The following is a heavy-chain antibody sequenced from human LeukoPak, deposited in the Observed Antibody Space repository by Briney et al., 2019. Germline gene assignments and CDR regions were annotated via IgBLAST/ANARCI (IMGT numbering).Heavy chain of an antibody. J-gene: IGHJ6*02. CDR2: IYYSGST. D-gene: IGHD3-22*01. V-gene: IGHV4-39*01. CDR3: ARRVEYYDSGGYYYYYGMDV. Sequence: SETLSLTCTVSGGSISSSSYYWGWIRQPPGKGLEWIGSIYYSGSTYYNPSLKSRVTISVDTSKNQFSLKLSSVTAADTAVYYCARRVEYYDSGGYYYYYGMDVWGQGTTVTVS. CDR1: GGSISSSSYY.